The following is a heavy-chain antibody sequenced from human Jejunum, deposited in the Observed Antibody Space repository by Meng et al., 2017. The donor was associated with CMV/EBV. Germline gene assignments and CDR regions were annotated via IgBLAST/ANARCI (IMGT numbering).Heavy chain of an antibody. V-gene: IGHV3-53*01. CDR2: IYSDDST. Sequence: CAASGFIVSNSYMTWVRQAPGKGLEWVSVIYSDDSTNYADSVKGRFTISRDISKNTVHLQMNSLNAEDTAIYYCARGRVSSSVLDYWGQGTLVTVSS. J-gene: IGHJ4*02. CDR3: ARGRVSSSVLDY. D-gene: IGHD3-16*01. CDR1: GFIVSNSY.